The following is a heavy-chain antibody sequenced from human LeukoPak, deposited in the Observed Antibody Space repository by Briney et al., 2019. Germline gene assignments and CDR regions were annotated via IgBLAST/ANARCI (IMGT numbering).Heavy chain of an antibody. CDR1: GFTFSRSA. V-gene: IGHV3-23*01. CDR2: FSASGGTT. D-gene: IGHD1-26*01. J-gene: IGHJ4*02. CDR3: AKANYSGSYYFDS. Sequence: SGGSLRLSCAASGFTFSRSAMNWVRQAPGKGLEWVSSFSASGGTTYYADSVKGRFTISRDNSKNTLRVQMNSLRAEDTAVYYCAKANYSGSYYFDSWGQGTLVTVSS.